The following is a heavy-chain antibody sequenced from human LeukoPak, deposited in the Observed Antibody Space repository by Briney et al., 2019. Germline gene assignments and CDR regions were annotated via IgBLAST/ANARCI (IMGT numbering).Heavy chain of an antibody. CDR2: VSGGGGST. CDR3: AKAPHDSGDYNWFDP. J-gene: IGHJ5*02. V-gene: IGHV3-23*01. Sequence: TGGSLRLSCAASGFTFTRYAMTWLRQAPGKGLEWVSTVSGGGGSTYYADSVKGRFTISRDNSKNTLYLQMNSLRAEDTAVYYCAKAPHDSGDYNWFDPWGQGTLVTVSS. D-gene: IGHD4-17*01. CDR1: GFTFTRYA.